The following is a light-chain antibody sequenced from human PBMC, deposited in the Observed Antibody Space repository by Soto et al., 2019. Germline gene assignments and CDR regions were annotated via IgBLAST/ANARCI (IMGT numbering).Light chain of an antibody. V-gene: IGKV3-20*01. CDR1: QSVRSNF. CDR2: GAS. Sequence: EIVLTQSPGTLSLSPGERATLSCRASQSVRSNFLAWYQQKPGQAPRLLIYGASSRATGIPDRFSGSGSGTDFTLTISRLEPEDFAVYYCQQCSSSPLTFGGGTKVDIK. J-gene: IGKJ4*01. CDR3: QQCSSSPLT.